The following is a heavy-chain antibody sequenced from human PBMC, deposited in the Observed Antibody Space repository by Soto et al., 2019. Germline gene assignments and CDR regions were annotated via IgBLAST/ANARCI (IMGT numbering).Heavy chain of an antibody. CDR1: GFTFSSYS. D-gene: IGHD2-15*01. CDR3: ARALNLCSGGSCYLGEFDY. CDR2: ISSSSSYI. V-gene: IGHV3-21*01. J-gene: IGHJ4*02. Sequence: GGSLRLSCAASGFTFSSYSMNWVRQAPGKGLEWVSSISSSSSYIYYADSVKGRFTISRDNAKNSLYLQMNSLRAEDTAVYYCARALNLCSGGSCYLGEFDYWGQGTLVTVSS.